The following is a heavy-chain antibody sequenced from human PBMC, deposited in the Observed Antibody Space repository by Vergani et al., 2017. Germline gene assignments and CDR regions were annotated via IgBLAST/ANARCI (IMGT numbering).Heavy chain of an antibody. CDR2: IRYDGSNK. Sequence: QVQLVESGGGVVQPGGSLRLSCAASGFSFSSFGMHWVRQAPGKGLEWVTFIRYDGSNKYYADSVKGRFTISRDNSKNTVYLQMNSLRTGDTGVYYCARARCIETCYMSNWLDSWGQGTLVTVSS. J-gene: IGHJ5*01. CDR3: ARARCIETCYMSNWLDS. V-gene: IGHV3-30*02. CDR1: GFSFSSFG. D-gene: IGHD3-9*01.